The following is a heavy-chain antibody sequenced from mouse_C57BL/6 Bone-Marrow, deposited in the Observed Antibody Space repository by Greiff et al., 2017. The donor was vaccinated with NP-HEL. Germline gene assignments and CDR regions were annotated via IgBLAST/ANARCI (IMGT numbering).Heavy chain of an antibody. CDR2: INPYNGGT. D-gene: IGHD2-12*01. V-gene: IGHV1-19*01. CDR3: ARWWDYSYFAFGY. Sequence: EVQLVESGPVLVQPGASVKLSCTASGFTFTDYYMNWVRQSHGKSLEWIGVINPYNGGTSYNQKFKGKATLTVDKSSSTAYMRLNSLTDEDSAVYDCARWWDYSYFAFGYWGKGTLVTVAA. J-gene: IGHJ3*01. CDR1: GFTFTDYY.